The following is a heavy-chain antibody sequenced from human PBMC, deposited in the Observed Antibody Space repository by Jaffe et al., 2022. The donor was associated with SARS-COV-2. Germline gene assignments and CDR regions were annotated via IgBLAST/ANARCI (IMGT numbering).Heavy chain of an antibody. Sequence: EVQLEESGGGLVKPGGSLRLSCAASGFTFSDAWMNWVRQAPGKGLEWVGRIKSKADGGATDYAAPVKGRFTISRDDSNNTLYLQMNSLKTEDTAIYYCTTYKITVTIFDYWGQGTLVTVSS. V-gene: IGHV3-15*01. D-gene: IGHD4-4*01. CDR3: TTYKITVTIFDY. J-gene: IGHJ4*02. CDR1: GFTFSDAW. CDR2: IKSKADGGAT.